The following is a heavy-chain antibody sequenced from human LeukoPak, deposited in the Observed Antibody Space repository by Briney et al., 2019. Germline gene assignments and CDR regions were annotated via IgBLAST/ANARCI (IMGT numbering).Heavy chain of an antibody. J-gene: IGHJ3*02. CDR1: GYTITNYG. D-gene: IGHD4-23*01. CDR3: ARDGVRWELSSAFDI. V-gene: IGHV1-18*01. CDR2: ISTYNGNT. Sequence: ASVKVSCKAPGYTITNYGISWVRQAPGQGLEWMGWISTYNGNTNYAQKLQGRVTMTTDTSTDTAYMELRSLRSDDTAVYYCARDGVRWELSSAFDIWGQGTMVTVSS.